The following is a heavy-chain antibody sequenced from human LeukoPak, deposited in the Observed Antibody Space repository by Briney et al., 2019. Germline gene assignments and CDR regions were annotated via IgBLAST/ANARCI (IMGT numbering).Heavy chain of an antibody. D-gene: IGHD3-10*01. J-gene: IGHJ4*02. V-gene: IGHV3-74*01. CDR2: INSDGSST. CDR3: ARLSVRGVTFDY. Sequence: GGSLRLSCAASGFTFTSYWMRWVRQAPGKGLVWVSRINSDGSSTSYADSVKGRFTTSRDNAKNSLYLQMDSLRAEDTAVYYCARLSVRGVTFDYWGQGTLVTVSS. CDR1: GFTFTSYW.